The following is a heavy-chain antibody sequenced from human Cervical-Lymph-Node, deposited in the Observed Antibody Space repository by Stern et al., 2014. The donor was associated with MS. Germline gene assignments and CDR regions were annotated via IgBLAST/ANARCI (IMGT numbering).Heavy chain of an antibody. CDR1: GFPFSSYD. CDR3: AALFGSSWTDDY. Sequence: DVHLVESGGCLVQPGGSLRISCAASGFPFSSYDMNWVRQAPGKGLEWISYISSTSSNEYYADSLKGRFTISRDNAKNSLFLQMNSLRDEDTAVYYCAALFGSSWTDDYWGQGTLVTVSS. J-gene: IGHJ4*02. V-gene: IGHV3-48*02. CDR2: ISSTSSNE. D-gene: IGHD6-13*01.